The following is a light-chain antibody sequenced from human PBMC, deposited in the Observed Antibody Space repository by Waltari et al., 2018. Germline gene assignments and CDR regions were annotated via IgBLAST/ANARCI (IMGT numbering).Light chain of an antibody. CDR3: SSYISSSTLEL. V-gene: IGLV2-14*03. Sequence: QSALTQPASVSGSPGQSITISCTGTSSDVGAYNYSSWYQQHPGKAPKLMIFDVSNRPSGVSNRFAGSKSGNTASLTISGLQAEDEAGYYCSSYISSSTLELFGGGTSLTVL. CDR1: SSDVGAYNY. J-gene: IGLJ2*01. CDR2: DVS.